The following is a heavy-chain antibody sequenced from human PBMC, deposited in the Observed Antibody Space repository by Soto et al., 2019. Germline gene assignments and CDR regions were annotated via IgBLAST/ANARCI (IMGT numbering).Heavy chain of an antibody. J-gene: IGHJ5*02. D-gene: IGHD3-10*01. CDR2: INHSGST. CDR3: ARVRPRFGELYNWFDP. CDR1: GGSFSGYY. V-gene: IGHV4-34*01. Sequence: SETLSLTCAVYGGSFSGYYWSWIRQPPGKGLEWIGEINHSGSTNYNPSLKSRVTISVDTSKNQFSLKLSSVTAADTAVYYCARVRPRFGELYNWFDPWGQGTLVTVSS.